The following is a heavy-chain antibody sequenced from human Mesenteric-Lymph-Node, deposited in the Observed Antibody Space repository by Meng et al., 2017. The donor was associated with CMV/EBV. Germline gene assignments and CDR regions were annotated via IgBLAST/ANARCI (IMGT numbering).Heavy chain of an antibody. Sequence: SETLSLTCAVYGGSFSGYYWSWIRQPPGKGLEWIGEINHSGSTNYNPSLKSRVTISVDTSKNQFSLKPSSVTAADTAVYYCARALGSGNLFDPWGQGTLVTVSS. D-gene: IGHD4-23*01. J-gene: IGHJ5*02. CDR1: GGSFSGYY. CDR2: INHSGST. V-gene: IGHV4-34*01. CDR3: ARALGSGNLFDP.